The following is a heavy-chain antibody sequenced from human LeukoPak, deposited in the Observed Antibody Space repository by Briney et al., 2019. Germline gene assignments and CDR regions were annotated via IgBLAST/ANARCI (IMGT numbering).Heavy chain of an antibody. J-gene: IGHJ5*02. V-gene: IGHV3-53*01. CDR2: IHTSGDT. CDR1: GLTGSHNY. D-gene: IGHD4-17*01. Sequence: GGSLRLSCAASGLTGSHNYVSWVRQAAGKRLEWVSAIHTSGDTCYADSVKGRFTISRDTSKNTLYLQINSLRVEDTAVYYCIVFGDSNHWGQGTLVTVSS. CDR3: IVFGDSNH.